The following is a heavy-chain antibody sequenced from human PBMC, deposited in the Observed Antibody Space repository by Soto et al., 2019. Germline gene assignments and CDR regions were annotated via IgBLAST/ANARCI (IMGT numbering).Heavy chain of an antibody. Sequence: SETLSLTCTVSGGSISSYYWSWIRQPPGKGLEWIGYINYSGSTNYNPSLKSRVTISVDTSKNQFSLKLSSVTAADTAVYYCARDAPHSSSWYVYFDYWGQGTLVTVS. D-gene: IGHD6-13*01. CDR2: INYSGST. J-gene: IGHJ4*02. V-gene: IGHV4-59*01. CDR3: ARDAPHSSSWYVYFDY. CDR1: GGSISSYY.